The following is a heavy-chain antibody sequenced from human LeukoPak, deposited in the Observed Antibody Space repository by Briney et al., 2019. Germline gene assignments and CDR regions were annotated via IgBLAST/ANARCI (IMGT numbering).Heavy chain of an antibody. V-gene: IGHV4-61*02. CDR2: VYSSGST. D-gene: IGHD3-16*02. CDR3: ASHHLGRLGELSLYRDYYYYMDV. Sequence: SQTLSLTCTVSGGSISSGSHYWTWIRQPAGKGLEYIGRVYSSGSTDSNPSLRSRLTMSVDTSKNQLSLKLTSVTAADTAVYYCASHHLGRLGELSLYRDYYYYMDVWGKGTTVTVSS. CDR1: GGSISSGSHY. J-gene: IGHJ6*03.